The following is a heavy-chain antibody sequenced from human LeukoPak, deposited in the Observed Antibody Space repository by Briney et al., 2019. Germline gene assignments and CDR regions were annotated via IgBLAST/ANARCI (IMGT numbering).Heavy chain of an antibody. V-gene: IGHV4-39*07. D-gene: IGHD3-22*01. CDR1: GGSISSGSYY. CDR2: IYYSGST. J-gene: IGHJ4*02. CDR3: ARDRAYYDSSGPLV. Sequence: PSETLSLTCTVSGGSISSGSYYWGWIRQPPGKGLEWIGSIYYSGSTYYNPSLKSRVTISVDTSKNQFSLKLSSVTAADAAVYYCARDRAYYDSSGPLVWGQGTLVTVSS.